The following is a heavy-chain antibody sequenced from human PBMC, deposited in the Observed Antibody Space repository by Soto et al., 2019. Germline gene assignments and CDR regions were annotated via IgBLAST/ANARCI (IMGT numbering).Heavy chain of an antibody. J-gene: IGHJ4*02. Sequence: QVQLQQWGAGLLKPSETLSLTCAVYGGSFSGYYWSWIRQPPGKGLEWIGEINHSGSTNYNPSLKSRVTISVDTSKNQFSLKLSSVTAADTAVYYCARLQLVRSGYFDYWGQGTLVTVSS. CDR1: GGSFSGYY. V-gene: IGHV4-34*01. CDR2: INHSGST. D-gene: IGHD6-6*01. CDR3: ARLQLVRSGYFDY.